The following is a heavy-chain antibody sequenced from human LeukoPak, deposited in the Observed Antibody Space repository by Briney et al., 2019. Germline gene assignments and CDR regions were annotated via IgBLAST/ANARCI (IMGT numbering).Heavy chain of an antibody. D-gene: IGHD2-15*01. J-gene: IGHJ5*02. CDR3: ARDRGYCSGGSCYRWFDP. V-gene: IGHV4-59*01. Sequence: NPSETLSLTCTVSGGSISSDCWGWIRQPPGKGLEWIGYIYYSGSTNYNPSLKSRVTISVDTSKNQFSLKLSSVTAADTAVYYCARDRGYCSGGSCYRWFDPWGQGTLVTVSS. CDR2: IYYSGST. CDR1: GGSISSDC.